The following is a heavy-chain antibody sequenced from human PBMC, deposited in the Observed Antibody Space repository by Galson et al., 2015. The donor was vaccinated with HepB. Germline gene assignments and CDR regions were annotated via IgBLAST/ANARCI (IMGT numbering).Heavy chain of an antibody. J-gene: IGHJ5*02. D-gene: IGHD2-15*01. Sequence: SLRLSCAASGFTFNNHWMSWVRQAPGKGLEWVANIKQDGSEKYCVDSVKGRFTISRDNAEKSLYLIMNSLRAEDTAVYYCARASSGGTCYDLWGQGTVVTVSS. CDR1: GFTFNNHW. V-gene: IGHV3-7*03. CDR2: IKQDGSEK. CDR3: ARASSGGTCYDL.